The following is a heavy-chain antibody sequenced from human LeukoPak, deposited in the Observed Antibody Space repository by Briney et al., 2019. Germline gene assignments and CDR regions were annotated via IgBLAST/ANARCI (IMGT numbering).Heavy chain of an antibody. V-gene: IGHV3-48*03. D-gene: IGHD3-3*01. CDR1: GFTFSSYE. CDR3: TRVSWRGEIF. Sequence: PGGPLRLSCAASGFTFSSYEMNWVRQAPGKGLEWVSSISRGGSPIFYADSVRGRFTTSRDNAKKSLFLQMTSLRAEDTAVYYCTRVSWRGEIFWGQGTLVSVSS. CDR2: ISRGGSPI. J-gene: IGHJ4*02.